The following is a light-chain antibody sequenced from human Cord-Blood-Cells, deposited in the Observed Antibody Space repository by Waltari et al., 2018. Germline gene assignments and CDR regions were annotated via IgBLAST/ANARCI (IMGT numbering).Light chain of an antibody. V-gene: IGKV3-20*01. J-gene: IGKJ3*01. Sequence: EIVLTQSPGTLSLSPGARATLSCRASQNVSSTYLAWYQQKPGQAPRLLIYGASSRATGIPDRFSGSGSGTDFTLTIIRLEPEDIAVYYCQQDGSSPLFTFGPGTKVDIK. CDR3: QQDGSSPLFT. CDR2: GAS. CDR1: QNVSSTY.